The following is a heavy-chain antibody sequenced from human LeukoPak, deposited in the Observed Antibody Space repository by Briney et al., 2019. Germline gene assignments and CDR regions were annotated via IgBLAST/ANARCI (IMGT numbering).Heavy chain of an antibody. D-gene: IGHD3-9*01. CDR2: IGASGGST. J-gene: IGHJ4*02. CDR3: AKAEGYDILTGLDY. Sequence: GGSLRLSCATSGFTFSSYAMIWVRQAPGKGLEWVSGIGASGGSTYYADSVKGRFTISRENSKNTLYLQMNSLRTEDTAVYYCAKAEGYDILTGLDYWGQGALVTVSS. V-gene: IGHV3-23*01. CDR1: GFTFSSYA.